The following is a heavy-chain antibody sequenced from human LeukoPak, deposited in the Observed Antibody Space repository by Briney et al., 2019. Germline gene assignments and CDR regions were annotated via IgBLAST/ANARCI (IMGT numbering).Heavy chain of an antibody. CDR2: TYYRSKWYN. CDR3: ARGPVLLWFGELYNWFDP. CDR1: GDSVSSNSAA. V-gene: IGHV6-1*01. Sequence: SQTLSLTCAISGDSVSSNSAAWNWIRQSPSRGLEWLGRTYYRSKWYNDYAVSVKSRITINPDTSKNQFSLQLNSVTPEDTAVHYCARGPVLLWFGELYNWFDPWGQGTLVTVSS. J-gene: IGHJ5*02. D-gene: IGHD3-10*01.